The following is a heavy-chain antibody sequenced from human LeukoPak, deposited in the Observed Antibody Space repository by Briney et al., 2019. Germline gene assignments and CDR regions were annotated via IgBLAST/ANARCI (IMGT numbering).Heavy chain of an antibody. Sequence: SETLSLTCVVSGDSISSGAYSWSWIRQPPGKGLEWIGYIFHTGSTFYNPSLKSRFTISVDNSKNQFSLRLSSVTAADTAVYYCAREFWFANAPGSWLDPWGQGTLVTVSS. V-gene: IGHV4-30-2*01. D-gene: IGHD3-10*01. CDR1: GDSISSGAYS. CDR2: IFHTGST. J-gene: IGHJ5*02. CDR3: AREFWFANAPGSWLDP.